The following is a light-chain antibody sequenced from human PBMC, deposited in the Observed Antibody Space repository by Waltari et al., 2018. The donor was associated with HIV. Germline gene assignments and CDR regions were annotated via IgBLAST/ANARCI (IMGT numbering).Light chain of an antibody. CDR1: SIDVGAYNS. J-gene: IGLJ1*01. CDR2: DVS. Sequence: QSALTQPRSVSGSPGQSVTISCPGTSIDVGAYNSVSWYQHHPGKAPKLMIYDVSKWPSGVPDRFSGSKSGNTASLTISGLQAEDEADYYCCSYAGTYTYVFGTGTKVTVL. CDR3: CSYAGTYTYV. V-gene: IGLV2-11*01.